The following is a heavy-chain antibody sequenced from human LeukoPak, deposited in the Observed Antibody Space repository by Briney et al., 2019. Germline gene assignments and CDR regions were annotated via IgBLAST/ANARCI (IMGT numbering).Heavy chain of an antibody. CDR1: GYTFTDYY. CDR3: ARDIVVVPAAVWTHYYYYMDV. J-gene: IGHJ6*03. D-gene: IGHD2-2*01. CDR2: VDPEDGET. V-gene: IGHV1-69-2*01. Sequence: GASVKVSCKASGYTFTDYYMHWVQQAPGKGLEWMGRVDPEDGETIYAEKFQGRVTITADTSTDTAYMELSSLRSEDTAVYYCARDIVVVPAAVWTHYYYYMDVWGKGTTVTVSS.